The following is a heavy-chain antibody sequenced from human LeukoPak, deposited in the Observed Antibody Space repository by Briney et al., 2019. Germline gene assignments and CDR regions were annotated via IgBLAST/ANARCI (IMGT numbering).Heavy chain of an antibody. J-gene: IGHJ5*02. CDR3: ARGGRYCSGGSCYSNWFDP. V-gene: IGHV4-34*01. CDR1: GGSISSYY. Sequence: SETLSLTCTVSGGSISSYYWSWLRQPPGKGLEWIGEINHSGSTNYNPSLKSRVTISVDTSKNQFSLKLSSVTAADTAVYYCARGGRYCSGGSCYSNWFDPWGQGTLVTVSS. CDR2: INHSGST. D-gene: IGHD2-15*01.